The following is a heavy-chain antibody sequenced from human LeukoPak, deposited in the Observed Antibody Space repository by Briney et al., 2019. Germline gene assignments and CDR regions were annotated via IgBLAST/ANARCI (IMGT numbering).Heavy chain of an antibody. Sequence: GRSLRLSCAASGFTFEDYGMSWVPDTPGKGLEWVSGINWKGGSTGYVDSVKGRFTISRDNGKNSLYLQMNSLGAEDTAFYCCARDRGDYYDNSGYYPDAFDIWGHGTMVTVSS. J-gene: IGHJ3*02. D-gene: IGHD3-22*01. CDR2: INWKGGST. V-gene: IGHV3-20*04. CDR1: GFTFEDYG. CDR3: ARDRGDYYDNSGYYPDAFDI.